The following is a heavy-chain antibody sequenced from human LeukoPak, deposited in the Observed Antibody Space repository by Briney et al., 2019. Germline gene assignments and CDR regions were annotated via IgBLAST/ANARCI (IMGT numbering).Heavy chain of an antibody. CDR3: ARHWTFGSSSVYYFDY. CDR2: IYYSGSI. V-gene: IGHV4-39*01. Sequence: SETLSLTCTVSGGSISSSSYYWGWIRQPPGKGLEWIGSIYYSGSIYYNPSLKSRVSISVDTSKNQFSLKLSSVTAAGTAVYYCARHWTFGSSSVYYFDYWGQGTLVTVSS. J-gene: IGHJ4*02. CDR1: GGSISSSSYY. D-gene: IGHD3/OR15-3a*01.